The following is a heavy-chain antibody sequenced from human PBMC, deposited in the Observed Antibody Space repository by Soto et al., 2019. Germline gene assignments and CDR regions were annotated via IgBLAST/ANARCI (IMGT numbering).Heavy chain of an antibody. CDR2: IIPDNGNT. J-gene: IGHJ3*02. D-gene: IGHD2-15*01. CDR3: ASLRFCGGGSCYPLDS. Sequence: QVQLVQSGAEMKKPGASVKVSCKASGNNFNSQTIHRVRQAPGQGLEWRGWIIPDNGNTRYAQTLQNRLTITRDTTGNTVDMELSRLLSEDTAVYYGASLRFCGGGSCYPLDSWGQGTMVIVSS. V-gene: IGHV1-3*01. CDR1: GNNFNSQT.